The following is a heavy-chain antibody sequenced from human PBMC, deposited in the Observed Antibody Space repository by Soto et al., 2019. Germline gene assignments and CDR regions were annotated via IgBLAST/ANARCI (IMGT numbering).Heavy chain of an antibody. CDR3: ARVRALGSPVSY. D-gene: IGHD1-26*01. CDR1: GYTFSSYY. V-gene: IGHV1-46*01. Sequence: QVQLVQSGAEVKKPGASVKVSCKAFGYTFSSYYMHWVRQAPGQGLEWMGIINPSGGSTSYAQKFQGRVTMTRDTSTSTVYMELSSLRSEDTAVYYCARVRALGSPVSYWGQGTLVTVSS. CDR2: INPSGGST. J-gene: IGHJ4*02.